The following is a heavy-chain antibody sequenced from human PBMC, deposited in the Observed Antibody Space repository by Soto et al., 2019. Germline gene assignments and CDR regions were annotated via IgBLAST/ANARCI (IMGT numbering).Heavy chain of an antibody. D-gene: IGHD5-18*01. CDR2: VSGSGGST. Sequence: EVQLLESGGGLVQPGGSLRLSCAASGFTFGSSAMSWVRQAPGKGLEWVSSVSGSGGSTYYADSVKGRFTITRDKSKNTVSLRMNSLRVEDTAVYYCAKPLGYSYGAVDYWGQGTLVTVSS. CDR3: AKPLGYSYGAVDY. V-gene: IGHV3-23*01. J-gene: IGHJ4*02. CDR1: GFTFGSSA.